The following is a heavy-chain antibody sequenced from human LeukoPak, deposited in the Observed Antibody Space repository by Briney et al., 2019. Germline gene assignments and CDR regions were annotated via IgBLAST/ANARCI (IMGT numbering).Heavy chain of an antibody. CDR2: ISAYNGNT. V-gene: IGHV1-18*01. D-gene: IGHD5-12*01. CDR1: GYTFTSYG. CDR3: AREAEPTNYYGMDV. Sequence: ASVKVSCKASGYTFTSYGISWVRQAPGQGLEWMGWISAYNGNTNYAQKIQGRVTMTTDTSTSTAYMELRSLRSDDTAVYYCAREAEPTNYYGMDVWGQGTTVTVSS. J-gene: IGHJ6*02.